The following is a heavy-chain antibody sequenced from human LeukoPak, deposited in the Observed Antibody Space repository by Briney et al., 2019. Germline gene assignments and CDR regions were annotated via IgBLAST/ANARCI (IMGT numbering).Heavy chain of an antibody. Sequence: PSETLSLTCAVYGGSFSGYYWSWIRQPPGKGLEWIGEINHSGSTNYNPSLKSRVTISVDTSKNHFSLKLSSVTAADTAVYYCARLGVGGFDYWGQGTLVTVSS. CDR1: GGSFSGYY. D-gene: IGHD3-3*01. CDR2: INHSGST. CDR3: ARLGVGGFDY. V-gene: IGHV4-34*01. J-gene: IGHJ4*02.